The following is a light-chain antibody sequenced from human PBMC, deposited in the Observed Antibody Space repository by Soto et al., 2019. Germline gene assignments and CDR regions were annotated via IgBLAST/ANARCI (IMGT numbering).Light chain of an antibody. CDR2: DAS. Sequence: EIVLTQSPATLSLSPGDRATLSCRASQSVSSSLAWYQQKPGQAPRLLIYDASNTADGIPARFSGSGTGTDFTLTISSHEPEDFAVYYCQQRSNWRELTFGGGTKVEIQ. J-gene: IGKJ4*01. CDR3: QQRSNWRELT. V-gene: IGKV3-11*01. CDR1: QSVSSS.